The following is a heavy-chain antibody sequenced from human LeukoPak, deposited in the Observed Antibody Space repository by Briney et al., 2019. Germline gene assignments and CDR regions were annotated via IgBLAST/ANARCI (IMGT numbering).Heavy chain of an antibody. CDR1: GGTFSSYA. V-gene: IGHV1-69*04. D-gene: IGHD2-15*01. CDR2: IIPILGIA. J-gene: IGHJ5*02. Sequence: GASVKVSCKASGGTFSSYAISWVRQAPGQGLEWMGRIIPILGIANYAQKFQGRVTITADKSTSTAYMELSSLRSEDAAVYYCAREASGIVVVVAATPYWFDPWGQGTLVTVSS. CDR3: AREASGIVVVVAATPYWFDP.